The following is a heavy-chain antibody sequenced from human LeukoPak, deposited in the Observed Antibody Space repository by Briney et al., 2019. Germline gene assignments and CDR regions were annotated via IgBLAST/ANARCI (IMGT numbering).Heavy chain of an antibody. D-gene: IGHD3-3*01. CDR3: ARSPKYDFWSGYYTGYYYYYMDV. CDR1: GFTVSSNY. Sequence: PGGSLRLSCAASGFTVSSNYMSWVRQAPGKGLEWVSVIYSGGSTYYADSVKGRFTISRDNSKNTLYLQMNSLRAEDTAVYYYARSPKYDFWSGYYTGYYYYYMDVWGKGTTVTVSS. J-gene: IGHJ6*03. CDR2: IYSGGST. V-gene: IGHV3-53*01.